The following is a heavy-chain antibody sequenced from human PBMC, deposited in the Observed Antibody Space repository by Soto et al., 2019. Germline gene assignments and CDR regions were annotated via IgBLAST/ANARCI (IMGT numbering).Heavy chain of an antibody. D-gene: IGHD3-22*01. V-gene: IGHV5-10-1*01. J-gene: IGHJ4*02. CDR1: GYSFAGYW. Sequence: PGESLKISCKGSGYSFAGYWITWVRQKPGKGLEWMGRIDPSDSQTYYSPSFRGHVTISVTKSITTVFLQWRSLRASDTAMYYCARQIYDSDTGPNFQYYFDSWGQGTPVTASS. CDR3: ARQIYDSDTGPNFQYYFDS. CDR2: IDPSDSQT.